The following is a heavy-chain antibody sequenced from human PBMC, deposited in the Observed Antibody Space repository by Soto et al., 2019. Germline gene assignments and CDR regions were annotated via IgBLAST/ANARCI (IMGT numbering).Heavy chain of an antibody. V-gene: IGHV4-34*01. CDR2: INHSGST. J-gene: IGHJ4*02. CDR3: ARAALSVTTLHYYFDY. D-gene: IGHD4-17*01. Sequence: SETLSLTCAVYGGSFSGYYWSWIRQPPGKGLEWIGEINHSGSTNYNPSLKSRVTISVDTSKNQFSLKLSSVTAADTAVYYCARAALSVTTLHYYFDYWGQGTLVTVSS. CDR1: GGSFSGYY.